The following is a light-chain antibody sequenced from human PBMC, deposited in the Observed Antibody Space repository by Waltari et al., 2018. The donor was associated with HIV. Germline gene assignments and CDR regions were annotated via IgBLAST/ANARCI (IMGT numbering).Light chain of an antibody. V-gene: IGLV3-1*01. J-gene: IGLJ2*01. Sequence: SYELTQPPSVSMSPGQTASISCSGDKLGDKYACWYQQRPGQSPVLVIYQDNNRPSGIPERFSGSNSGNTATLTISGTQAMDEADYYCQAWDNSNVVFGGGTKLTVL. CDR2: QDN. CDR1: KLGDKY. CDR3: QAWDNSNVV.